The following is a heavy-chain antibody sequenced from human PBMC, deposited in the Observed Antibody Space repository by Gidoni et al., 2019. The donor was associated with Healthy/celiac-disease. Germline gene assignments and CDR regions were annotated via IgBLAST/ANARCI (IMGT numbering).Heavy chain of an antibody. CDR1: GYTFTSYA. V-gene: IGHV1-3*01. D-gene: IGHD6-19*01. J-gene: IGHJ5*02. CDR2: INAGNGNT. CDR3: ARDRRQWLVNWFDP. Sequence: QVQLVQSGAEVKKPRASVKVSCKASGYTFTSYAMHWVRQAPGQRLEWMGWINAGNGNTKYSQKFQGRVTITRDTSASTAYMELSSLRSEDTAVYYCARDRRQWLVNWFDPWGQGTLVTVSS.